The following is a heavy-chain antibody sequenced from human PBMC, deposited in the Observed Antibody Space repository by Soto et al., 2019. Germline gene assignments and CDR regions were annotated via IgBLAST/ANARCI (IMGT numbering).Heavy chain of an antibody. V-gene: IGHV3-23*01. J-gene: IGHJ2*01. D-gene: IGHD4-17*01. Sequence: GGSLRLSCAASGFTFRSFALNWVRQAPGKGLEWVSAISGSGGSTYYADSVKGRFTISRDNSKNTLYLQMNSLRAEDTAVYYCAKDTSDYGEHWYFDLWGRGTLVTSPQ. CDR3: AKDTSDYGEHWYFDL. CDR1: GFTFRSFA. CDR2: ISGSGGST.